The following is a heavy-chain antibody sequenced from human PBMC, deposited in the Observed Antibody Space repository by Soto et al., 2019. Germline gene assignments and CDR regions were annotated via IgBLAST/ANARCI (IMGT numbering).Heavy chain of an antibody. CDR1: VFTVTNAW. D-gene: IGHD2-2*01. CDR2: IKTKTVGGTT. CDR3: ERETGLPAATPYFDY. Sequence: PGCSLRLSCPPSVFTVTNAWIRSVPQAPGKGLEWVGRIKTKTVGGTTDYAAPVKGRFTISRDDSKNTLYLQMNSLRGEDTAVYNCERETGLPAATPYFDYWGQGT. J-gene: IGHJ4*02. V-gene: IGHV3-15*01.